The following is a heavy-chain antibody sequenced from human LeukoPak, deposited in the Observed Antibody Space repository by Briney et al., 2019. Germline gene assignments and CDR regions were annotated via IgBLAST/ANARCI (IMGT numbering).Heavy chain of an antibody. CDR2: ISASASGGIT. CDR1: GFTFSSYA. J-gene: IGHJ4*02. CDR3: SKDFRYSSG. Sequence: PGGSLRLSCAASGFTFSSYAMTWVRQAPGKGLEWVSGISASASGGITYYADSVKGRFTISRDNSKNTLYLQMNSLRAEDTAVYYCSKDFRYSSGWGQGTLVTVSS. V-gene: IGHV3-23*01. D-gene: IGHD5-18*01.